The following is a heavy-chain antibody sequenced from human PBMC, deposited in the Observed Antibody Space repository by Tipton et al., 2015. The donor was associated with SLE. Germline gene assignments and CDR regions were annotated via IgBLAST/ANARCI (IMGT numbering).Heavy chain of an antibody. Sequence: TLSLTCDVYGGSFSGYYWSWIRQPPGTGLERIGELHHCGSTNYNASLKSRVAISVDTSKNQFSLRLSSVTAADSAVYYCARYERWFGNFYWGQGPPATASS. V-gene: IGHV4-34*01. CDR2: LHHCGST. CDR1: GGSFSGYY. CDR3: ARYERWFGNFY. J-gene: IGHJ4*02. D-gene: IGHD3-10*01.